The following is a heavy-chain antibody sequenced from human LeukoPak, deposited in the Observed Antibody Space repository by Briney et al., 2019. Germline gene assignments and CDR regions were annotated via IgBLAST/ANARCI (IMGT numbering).Heavy chain of an antibody. D-gene: IGHD2-2*01. Sequence: ASVKVSCKASVYTFTGFYIHWVRQAPGQGLEWMGGIIPIFGTANYAQKFQGRVTITADESTSTAYMELSSLRSEDTAVYYCARFSDIVVVPAASGPEDYWGQGTLVTVSS. CDR1: VYTFTGFY. CDR3: ARFSDIVVVPAASGPEDY. J-gene: IGHJ4*02. CDR2: IIPIFGTA. V-gene: IGHV1-69*13.